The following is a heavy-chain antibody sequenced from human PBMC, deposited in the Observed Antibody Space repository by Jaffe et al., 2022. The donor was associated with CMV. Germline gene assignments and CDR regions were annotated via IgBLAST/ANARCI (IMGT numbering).Heavy chain of an antibody. CDR1: GFTFSTYS. V-gene: IGHV3-21*01. CDR3: AGRSCSNGVCHFDY. CDR2: ISSGSGGI. D-gene: IGHD2-8*01. Sequence: EVQLVESGGRLVKPGESLRLSCAASGFTFSTYSMSWVRQAPGKGLEWVSSISSGSGGIYYADSVRGRFTISRDNAKNSLYLQMNSLRAEDTAVYYCAGRSCSNGVCHFDYWGQGTLVTVSS. J-gene: IGHJ4*02.